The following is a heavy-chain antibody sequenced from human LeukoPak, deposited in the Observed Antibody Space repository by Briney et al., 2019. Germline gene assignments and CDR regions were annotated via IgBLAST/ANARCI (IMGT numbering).Heavy chain of an antibody. V-gene: IGHV3-48*03. CDR1: GFTFSSYE. CDR3: AKDHSIAAAGTGSAFDI. Sequence: GGSLRLSCAASGFTFSSYEMNWVRQAPGKGLEWVSYISSSGSTIYYADSVKGRFTISRDNAKNSLYLQMNSLRAEDTAVYYCAKDHSIAAAGTGSAFDIWGQGTMVTVSS. CDR2: ISSSGSTI. J-gene: IGHJ3*02. D-gene: IGHD6-13*01.